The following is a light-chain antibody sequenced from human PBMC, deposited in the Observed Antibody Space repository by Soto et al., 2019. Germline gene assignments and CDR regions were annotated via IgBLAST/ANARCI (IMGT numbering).Light chain of an antibody. CDR3: MEALQVPHT. Sequence: EIVMTQSPLSLPVTPGEPASISCRSSQSLLYSNGYNYLDWYLQKPGQSPQLLIYLGSNRASGVPARFSGSGSGTDFTLKISRVEAEDVGVYYCMEALQVPHTFGQGTKLEIK. CDR2: LGS. CDR1: QSLLYSNGYNY. V-gene: IGKV2-28*01. J-gene: IGKJ2*01.